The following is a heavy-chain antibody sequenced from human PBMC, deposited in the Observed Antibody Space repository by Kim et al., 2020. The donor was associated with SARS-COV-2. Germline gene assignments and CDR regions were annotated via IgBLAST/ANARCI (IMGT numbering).Heavy chain of an antibody. CDR2: FDPEDGET. CDR3: ATGPDARIAAGGHPLNYYYYYGMDV. J-gene: IGHJ6*02. V-gene: IGHV1-24*01. Sequence: ASVKVSCKVSGYTLTELSMHWVRQAPGKGLEWMGGFDPEDGETIYAQKFQGRVTMTEDTSTDTAYMELSSLRSEDTAVYYCATGPDARIAAGGHPLNYYYYYGMDVWGQGTTVTVSS. D-gene: IGHD6-13*01. CDR1: GYTLTELS.